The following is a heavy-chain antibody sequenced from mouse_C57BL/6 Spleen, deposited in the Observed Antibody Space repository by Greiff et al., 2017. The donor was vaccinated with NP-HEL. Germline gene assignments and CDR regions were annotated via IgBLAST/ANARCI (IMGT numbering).Heavy chain of an antibody. Sequence: EVQLQQSGPVLVKPGASVKMSCKASGYTFTDYYMNWVKQSHGKSLEWIGVINPYNGGTSYNQKFKGKATLTVDKSSSTAYMELNSLTSEDSAVYYCATGGSSLFAYWGQGTLVTVSA. CDR3: ATGGSSLFAY. J-gene: IGHJ3*01. D-gene: IGHD1-1*01. CDR1: GYTFTDYY. CDR2: INPYNGGT. V-gene: IGHV1-19*01.